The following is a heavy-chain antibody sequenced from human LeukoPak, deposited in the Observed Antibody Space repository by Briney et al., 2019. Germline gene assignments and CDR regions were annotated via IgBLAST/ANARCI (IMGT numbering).Heavy chain of an antibody. J-gene: IGHJ5*02. CDR1: GYTFTSYG. CDR2: MNPNSGNT. CDR3: ARSPTRIAVAGTNWFDP. Sequence: ASVKVSCKASGYTFTSYGINWVRQATGQGLEWMGWMNPNSGNTGYAQKFQGRVTITRNTSISTAYMELSSLRSEDTAVYYCARSPTRIAVAGTNWFDPWGQGTLVTVSS. V-gene: IGHV1-8*03. D-gene: IGHD6-19*01.